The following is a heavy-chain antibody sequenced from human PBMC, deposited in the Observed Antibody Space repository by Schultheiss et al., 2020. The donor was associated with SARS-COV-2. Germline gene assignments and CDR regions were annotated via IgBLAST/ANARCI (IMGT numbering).Heavy chain of an antibody. CDR3: ARVPGYYGMDV. V-gene: IGHV4-61*01. CDR2: IYYSGST. Sequence: SETLSLTCTVSGGSVSSGSYYWSWIRQPPGKGLEWIGYIYYSGSTNSNPSLKSRVTISVDTSKNQFSLKLTSVTAADTAVYYCARVPGYYGMDVWGQGTTVTVSS. J-gene: IGHJ6*02. CDR1: GGSVSSGSYY. D-gene: IGHD1-1*01.